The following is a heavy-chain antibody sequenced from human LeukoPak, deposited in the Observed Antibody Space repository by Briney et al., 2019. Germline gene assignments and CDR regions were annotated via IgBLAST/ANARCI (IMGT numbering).Heavy chain of an antibody. CDR2: IYSGGST. CDR1: GFTVSSNY. CDR3: AKVFGLLWFGELFDFDY. D-gene: IGHD3-10*01. J-gene: IGHJ4*02. Sequence: GGSLRLSCAASGFTVSSNYMSWVRQAPGKGLEWVSVIYSGGSTYYADSVKGRFTTSRDNSKNTLYLQMNSLRAEDTAVYYCAKVFGLLWFGELFDFDYWGQGTLVTVSS. V-gene: IGHV3-53*01.